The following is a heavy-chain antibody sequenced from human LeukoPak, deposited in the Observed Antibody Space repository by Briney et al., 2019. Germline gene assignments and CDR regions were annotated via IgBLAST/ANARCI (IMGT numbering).Heavy chain of an antibody. V-gene: IGHV3-11*01. CDR3: AKDNWGSYAFDY. Sequence: GGSLRLSCAASGFSFSDYYMSWIRQAPGKGLEWVSYVSSSGNVIYYGDSVRGRITVSRDNAKNSLYLQMNSLRAEDTALYYCAKDNWGSYAFDYWGQGTLVTVSS. D-gene: IGHD1-26*01. J-gene: IGHJ4*02. CDR2: VSSSGNVI. CDR1: GFSFSDYY.